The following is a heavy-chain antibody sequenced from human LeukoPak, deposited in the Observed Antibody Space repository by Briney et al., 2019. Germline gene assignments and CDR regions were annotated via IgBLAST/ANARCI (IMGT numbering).Heavy chain of an antibody. CDR2: ISGSGGST. Sequence: QTGGSLRLSCAASGFTFSSYAMSWVRQAPGKGLEWVSAISGSGGSTYYADSVKGRFTISRDNSKNTLYLQTSSLRAEDTAVYYCAKDWSGYDAFDIWGQGTMVTVSS. CDR3: AKDWSGYDAFDI. CDR1: GFTFSSYA. J-gene: IGHJ3*02. V-gene: IGHV3-23*01. D-gene: IGHD3-3*01.